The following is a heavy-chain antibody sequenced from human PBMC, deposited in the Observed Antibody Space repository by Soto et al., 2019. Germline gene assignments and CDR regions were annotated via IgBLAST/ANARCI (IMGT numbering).Heavy chain of an antibody. D-gene: IGHD3-10*01. V-gene: IGHV3-13*01. CDR2: IGTAGDT. CDR1: GFTFSSYD. J-gene: IGHJ6*02. CDR3: ARVRMVRGVIIGEDYYYYGMGV. Sequence: GGSLRLSCAASGFTFSSYDMHWVRQATGKGLEWVSAIGTAGDTYYPGSVKGRFTISRENAKNSLYLQMNSLRAEDTAVYYCARVRMVRGVIIGEDYYYYGMGVWGQGTTVTVSS.